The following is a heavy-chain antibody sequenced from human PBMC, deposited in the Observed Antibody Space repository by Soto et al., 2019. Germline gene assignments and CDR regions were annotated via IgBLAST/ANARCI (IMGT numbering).Heavy chain of an antibody. CDR2: INHSGST. Sequence: SETLSLTCAVYGGSFSGYYWSWIRQPPGKGLEWIGEINHSGSTNYNPSLKSRVTISLDTSKNQFSLNLSSVTASVSAVYYCARDSSSGWFRLFEYWGQGTLVTVSS. V-gene: IGHV4-34*01. J-gene: IGHJ4*02. D-gene: IGHD6-19*01. CDR3: ARDSSSGWFRLFEY. CDR1: GGSFSGYY.